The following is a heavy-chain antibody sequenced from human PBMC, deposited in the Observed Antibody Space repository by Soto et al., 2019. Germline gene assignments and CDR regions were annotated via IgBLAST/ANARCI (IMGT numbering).Heavy chain of an antibody. D-gene: IGHD3-3*01. Sequence: SGGSLRLSCAAFGFTFSSYGMHWVRQAPGKGLEWVAVISYDGSNKYYADSVKGRFTISRDNSKNTLYLQMNSLRAEDTAVYYCAKDYTIFGVVTPDYWGQGTLVTVSS. CDR1: GFTFSSYG. CDR3: AKDYTIFGVVTPDY. J-gene: IGHJ4*02. CDR2: ISYDGSNK. V-gene: IGHV3-30*18.